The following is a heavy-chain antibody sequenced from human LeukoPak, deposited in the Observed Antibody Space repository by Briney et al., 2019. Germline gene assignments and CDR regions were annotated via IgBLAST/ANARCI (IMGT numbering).Heavy chain of an antibody. J-gene: IGHJ4*02. CDR2: IWYDGSNK. Sequence: GGSLRLSCAASGFTFSSYGMHWVRQAPGKGLEWVAVIWYDGSNKYYADSVKGRFTISRDNSKNTLYLQMNSLRAENTAVYCCAREELVVVPAALDYWGQGTLVTVSS. V-gene: IGHV3-33*01. CDR1: GFTFSSYG. CDR3: AREELVVVPAALDY. D-gene: IGHD2-2*01.